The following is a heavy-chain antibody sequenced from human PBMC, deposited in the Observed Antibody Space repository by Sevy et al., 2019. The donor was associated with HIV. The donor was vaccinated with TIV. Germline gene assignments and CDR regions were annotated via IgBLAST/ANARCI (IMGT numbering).Heavy chain of an antibody. V-gene: IGHV3-21*01. Sequence: GGSLRLSCVVSGFTFNNYNMNWVRQAPGKGLEWVSYISGLSNYIYYADSVKGRFSISRDNAKNSLYLQMNSLRAEDTAIYYCANGVQTYDAFDIWGQGTMVTVSS. J-gene: IGHJ3*02. CDR2: ISGLSNYI. CDR3: ANGVQTYDAFDI. D-gene: IGHD6-6*01. CDR1: GFTFNNYN.